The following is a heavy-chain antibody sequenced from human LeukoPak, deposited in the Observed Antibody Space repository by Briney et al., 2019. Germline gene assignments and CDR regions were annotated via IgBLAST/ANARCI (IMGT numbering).Heavy chain of an antibody. CDR2: ISSSSSYI. J-gene: IGHJ1*01. V-gene: IGHV3-21*01. CDR1: GFTFSSYS. Sequence: GGSLRLSCAASGFTFSSYSMNWVRQAPGKGLEWVSSISSSSSYIYYADSVKGRFTISRDNAKNSLYLQMNSLRAEDTAVYYCARSFRGYSYGRAAEYFQHWGQGTLDTVSS. CDR3: ARSFRGYSYGRAAEYFQH. D-gene: IGHD5-18*01.